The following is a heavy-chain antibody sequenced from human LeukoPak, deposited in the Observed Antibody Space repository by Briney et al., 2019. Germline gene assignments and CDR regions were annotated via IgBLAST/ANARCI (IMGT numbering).Heavy chain of an antibody. D-gene: IGHD3-22*01. V-gene: IGHV1-18*01. CDR2: ISAYNGYT. J-gene: IGHJ4*02. CDR3: ARAVAVDSSGFDY. Sequence: ASVKVSCKTSGYTFTNYGVSWVRQAPGQGLEWMGWISAYNGYTNYAQKLQVRVTMTTDTSTSTAYMELRSLTSDDTAVYYCARAVAVDSSGFDYWGQGTLVTVSS. CDR1: GYTFTNYG.